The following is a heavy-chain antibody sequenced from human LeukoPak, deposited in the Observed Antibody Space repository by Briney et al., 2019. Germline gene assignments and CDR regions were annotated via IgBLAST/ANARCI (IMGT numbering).Heavy chain of an antibody. CDR1: GYTFTGYY. CDR3: ARRPRGSSWYYFDY. D-gene: IGHD6-13*01. Sequence: GASVKVSCKASGYTFTGYYMHWVRQAPGQGLEWMGWINPNSGGTNYAQKFQGRVTMTRDTSISTAYMELSRLRSDDTAVYYCARRPRGSSWYYFDYWGQGTLVTVSS. CDR2: INPNSGGT. V-gene: IGHV1-2*02. J-gene: IGHJ4*02.